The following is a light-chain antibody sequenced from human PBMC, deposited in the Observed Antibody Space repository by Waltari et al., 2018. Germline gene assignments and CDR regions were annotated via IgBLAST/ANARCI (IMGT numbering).Light chain of an antibody. Sequence: DIVMTQSPDSLAVSLGERATINCQSSQSLLWSFNTNNYLAWYQQKPGQPPKLLIHWASTRESGVPDRFSGSGSGADFTLTISSLQAEDVAVYYCQQYYSTPPTFGQGTKLEIK. J-gene: IGKJ2*01. CDR2: WAS. CDR1: QSLLWSFNTNNY. V-gene: IGKV4-1*01. CDR3: QQYYSTPPT.